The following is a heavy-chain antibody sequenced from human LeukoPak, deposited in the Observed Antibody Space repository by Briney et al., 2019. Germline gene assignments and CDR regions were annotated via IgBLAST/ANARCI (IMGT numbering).Heavy chain of an antibody. Sequence: SETLSLTCTVSGDSVSSNNYYWSWIRQPPGKGLEWIGYIASSDSTKYNPSLESRVTISLDTSKNHFSLKLSSVTAADTAVYYCARDRGEYSSGWYGDYWGQGTLVTVSS. CDR3: ARDRGEYSSGWYGDY. D-gene: IGHD6-19*01. CDR2: IASSDST. V-gene: IGHV4-61*03. J-gene: IGHJ4*02. CDR1: GDSVSSNNYY.